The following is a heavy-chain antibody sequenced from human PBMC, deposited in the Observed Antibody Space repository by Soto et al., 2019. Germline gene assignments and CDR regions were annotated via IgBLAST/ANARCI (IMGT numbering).Heavy chain of an antibody. CDR2: IFSNDEK. V-gene: IGHV2-26*01. D-gene: IGHD6-19*01. Sequence: HVTLKESGPVLVKPTETLTLTCTVSGFSLSNGKVGVSWIRQPPGKALEWLAHIFSNDEKSYRTSLKSRLTISEDHSKSQVVLTMTNVDPVDTATYYCARILFGRSVAGGYFYMDVWGKGTTVTVSS. CDR1: GFSLSNGKVG. J-gene: IGHJ6*03. CDR3: ARILFGRSVAGGYFYMDV.